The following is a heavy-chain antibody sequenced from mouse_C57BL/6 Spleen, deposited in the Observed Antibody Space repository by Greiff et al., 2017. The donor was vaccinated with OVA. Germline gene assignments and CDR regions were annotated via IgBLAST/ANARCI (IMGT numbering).Heavy chain of an antibody. D-gene: IGHD1-1*01. CDR1: GYTFTSYW. CDR3: ARGYYGSSPRFAY. V-gene: IGHV1-69*01. CDR2: IDPSASYP. Sequence: QVHVKQPGAELVMPGASVKLSCKASGYTFTSYWMHWVKQRPGQGLEWIGEIDPSASYPNYNQKFKGKSTLTVDKSSSTAYMQLSSLTSEDSAVYYCARGYYGSSPRFAYWGQGTLVTVSA. J-gene: IGHJ3*01.